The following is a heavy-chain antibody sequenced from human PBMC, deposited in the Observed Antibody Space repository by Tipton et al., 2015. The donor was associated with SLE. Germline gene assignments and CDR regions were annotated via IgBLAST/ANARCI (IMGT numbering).Heavy chain of an antibody. D-gene: IGHD3-16*01. CDR2: FYFSGSS. CDR3: ARVQAYEGFDP. CDR1: GGSISTYY. Sequence: LRLSCTVSGGSISTYYWSWIRQSPGKGLEWIGFFYFSGSSQYNPSLKSRVAISVDTSKNQFSLKLSSVTAADTAVYYCARVQAYEGFDPWGQGTLVTVSS. J-gene: IGHJ5*02. V-gene: IGHV4-59*12.